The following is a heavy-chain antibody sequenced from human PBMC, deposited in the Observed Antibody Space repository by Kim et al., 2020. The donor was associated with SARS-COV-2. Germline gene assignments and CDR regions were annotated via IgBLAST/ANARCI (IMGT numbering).Heavy chain of an antibody. V-gene: IGHV3-48*03. D-gene: IGHD5-12*01. CDR2: ISSSGYNT. J-gene: IGHJ3*02. CDR1: GFTFSSFE. CDR3: VRDGGGFSGAPTENAFDM. Sequence: GGSLRLSCAGSGFTFSSFEMNWVRQAPGKGLEWVSYISSSGYNTNYADSVKGRFTISRDNAKNSLYMQMNSLRAEDTAVYYCVRDGGGFSGAPTENAFDMWGGGTMVTVSS.